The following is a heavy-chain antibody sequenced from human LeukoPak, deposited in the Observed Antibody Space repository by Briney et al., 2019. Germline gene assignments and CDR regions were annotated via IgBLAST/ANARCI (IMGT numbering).Heavy chain of an antibody. CDR2: ISSRSSSI. Sequence: GGSLRLSCAASGFTFSTYDMNWVRQAPGKELEWVSSISSRSSSIYYADSVKGRFTISRDNAKNSLYLQMSSLRAEDTAVYWCARDYIAYDPLDYWGQGTLVTVSS. V-gene: IGHV3-21*01. D-gene: IGHD3-3*01. CDR1: GFTFSTYD. CDR3: ARDYIAYDPLDY. J-gene: IGHJ4*02.